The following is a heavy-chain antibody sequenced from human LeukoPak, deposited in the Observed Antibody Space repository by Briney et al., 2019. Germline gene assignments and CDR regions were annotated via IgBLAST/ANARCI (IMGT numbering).Heavy chain of an antibody. CDR3: AKDWIQFNRVFDCFDS. D-gene: IGHD5-18*01. Sequence: GGSLRLSCATSGFPFETNAMSWVRQAPGKGLGWVATIGNTETFYADSVTGRFTISRDNSKNTVNLQMNRLRVEDTAIYYCAKDWIQFNRVFDCFDSRGQGTLVTVSS. CDR1: GFPFETNA. J-gene: IGHJ4*02. V-gene: IGHV3-23*01. CDR2: IGNTET.